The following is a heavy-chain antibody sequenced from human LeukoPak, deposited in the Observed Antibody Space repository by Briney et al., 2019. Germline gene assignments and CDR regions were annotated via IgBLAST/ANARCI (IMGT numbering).Heavy chain of an antibody. CDR3: ASYSNGWYYFDY. D-gene: IGHD6-13*01. CDR1: GGSITSYY. V-gene: IGHV4-59*01. CDR2: MYYSGNS. Sequence: PSETLSLTCTVSGGSITSYYWSWIRQPPGKGLEWIGYMYYSGNSYYNPSLKSRVTLSVDTSKNQFSLKLSSMTAADTAVYYCASYSNGWYYFDYWGQGTLVTVSS. J-gene: IGHJ4*02.